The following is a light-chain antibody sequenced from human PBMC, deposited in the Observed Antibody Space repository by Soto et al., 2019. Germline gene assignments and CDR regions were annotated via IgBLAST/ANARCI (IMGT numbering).Light chain of an antibody. Sequence: QSALTQPASVSGSPGQSITISCTGPSSDVQSSNLVSWYQHRPGEAPKLIIYDVTKRPSGVSNRFSGSKSGNTASLTISGLQVEDEADHYCRSYASRTTSVIFGGGTKVTVL. CDR1: SSDVQSSNL. CDR3: RSYASRTTSVI. V-gene: IGLV2-23*02. J-gene: IGLJ2*01. CDR2: DVT.